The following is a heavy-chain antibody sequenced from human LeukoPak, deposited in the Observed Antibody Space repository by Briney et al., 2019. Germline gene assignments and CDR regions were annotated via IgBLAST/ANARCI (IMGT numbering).Heavy chain of an antibody. Sequence: KPGGSLRLSXAASGFTFSSYSMNWVRQAPGKGLEWVSSISSSSSYIYYADSVKGRFTISRDNAKNSLYLQMNSLRAEDTAVYYCARSIVVVPVYYFDYWGQGTLVTVSS. J-gene: IGHJ4*02. CDR1: GFTFSSYS. CDR3: ARSIVVVPVYYFDY. CDR2: ISSSSSYI. D-gene: IGHD3-22*01. V-gene: IGHV3-21*01.